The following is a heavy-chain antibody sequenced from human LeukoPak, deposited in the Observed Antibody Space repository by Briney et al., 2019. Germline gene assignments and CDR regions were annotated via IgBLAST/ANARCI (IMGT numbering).Heavy chain of an antibody. D-gene: IGHD3-10*01. CDR3: ARGGITMVRGVIPYSRWFDP. J-gene: IGHJ5*02. CDR2: INHSGST. CDR1: GGSFSGYY. V-gene: IGHV4-34*01. Sequence: PSETLSLTCAVYGGSFSGYYWSWIRQPPGKGLEWIGEINHSGSTNCNPSLKSRVTISVDTSKNQFSLKLSSVTAADTAVYYCARGGITMVRGVIPYSRWFDPWGQGTLVTVSS.